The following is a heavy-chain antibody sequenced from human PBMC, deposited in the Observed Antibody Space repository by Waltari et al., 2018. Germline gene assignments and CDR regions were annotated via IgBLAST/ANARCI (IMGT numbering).Heavy chain of an antibody. D-gene: IGHD3-10*01. CDR1: GGSISGSGWY. J-gene: IGHJ6*03. V-gene: IGHV4-39*07. CDR2: VYYSGRT. Sequence: QLQLQESGPGLVKPSETLSLTCTVAGGSISGSGWYWGWIRQTPGKGLEGIGSVYYSGRTYYNPSLKSRVTISVDTFKNHFSLKLNSVTAADTAVYYCARGYGSGSHLYYYYMDVWGKGTTVTISS. CDR3: ARGYGSGSHLYYYYMDV.